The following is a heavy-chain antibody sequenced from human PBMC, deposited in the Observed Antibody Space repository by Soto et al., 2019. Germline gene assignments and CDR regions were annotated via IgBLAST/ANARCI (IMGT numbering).Heavy chain of an antibody. CDR2: ISSGSSTI. J-gene: IGHJ3*01. Sequence: GGSLRLSCAASGFTFISYSMNWVRQAPGKGLEWVSYISSGSSTIYYADSVKGRFTISRDNAQNSLYLQMNSLRAEDTAVYYCAKTYSSGRGAFDVWGQGTMVTVSS. CDR3: AKTYSSGRGAFDV. D-gene: IGHD6-19*01. V-gene: IGHV3-48*01. CDR1: GFTFISYS.